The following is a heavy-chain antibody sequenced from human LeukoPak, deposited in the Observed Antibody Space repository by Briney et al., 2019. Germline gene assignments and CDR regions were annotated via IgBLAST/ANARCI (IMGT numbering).Heavy chain of an antibody. V-gene: IGHV1-2*02. CDR2: INPNSGGT. D-gene: IGHD3-22*01. J-gene: IGHJ4*02. Sequence: GSSVKVSCKASGYTFTGYYMHWVRQAPGQGLEWMGWINPNSGGTNYAQKFQGRVTMTRDTSISTAYMELSRLTSDDTAVYYCVPSNDYYYYFDNWGQGTLVTVSS. CDR1: GYTFTGYY. CDR3: VPSNDYYYYFDN.